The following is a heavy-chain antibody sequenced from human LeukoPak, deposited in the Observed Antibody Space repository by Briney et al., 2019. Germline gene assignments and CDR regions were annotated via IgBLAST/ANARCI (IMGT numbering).Heavy chain of an antibody. V-gene: IGHV3-21*01. D-gene: IGHD3-3*01. CDR2: ISSSSGYI. CDR3: ARDTDGFESGYGYYYYHGMDV. CDR1: GITISTYS. Sequence: PGGSLRLSCAASGITISTYSMNWVRQAPGKGLEWVSSISSSSGYIYYEDSVQGRFTISRDNAKNSLYLQMNSLRAEDTAVYYCARDTDGFESGYGYYYYHGMDVWGQGTTVTVSS. J-gene: IGHJ6*02.